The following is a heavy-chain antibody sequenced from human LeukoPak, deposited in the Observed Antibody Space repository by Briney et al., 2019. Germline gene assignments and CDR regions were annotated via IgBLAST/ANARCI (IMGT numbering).Heavy chain of an antibody. CDR2: IIPIFGTA. Sequence: GASVKVSCRASGGTFSSYAISWVRQAPGQGLKWMGGIIPIFGTANYAQEFQGRVTITTDESTSTAYMELSSLRSEDTAVYYCARDAGAYSSANYFDYWGQGTLVTVSS. V-gene: IGHV1-69*05. D-gene: IGHD5-18*01. J-gene: IGHJ4*02. CDR1: GGTFSSYA. CDR3: ARDAGAYSSANYFDY.